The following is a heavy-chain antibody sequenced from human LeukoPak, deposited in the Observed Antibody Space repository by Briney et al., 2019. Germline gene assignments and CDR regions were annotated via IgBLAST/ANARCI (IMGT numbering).Heavy chain of an antibody. J-gene: IGHJ4*02. CDR2: IKSKTDGGTT. V-gene: IGHV3-15*01. CDR1: GYTFNKAW. CDR3: KGDGYGYVH. D-gene: IGHD5-24*01. Sequence: GGSLRLSCAASGYTFNKAWMSWVRQAPGKGLEWVGRIKSKTDGGTTDYAAPVKGRFTISRDDSKNTLYLQMNGLKTEDTAVYYCKGDGYGYVHWGQGTLVTVSS.